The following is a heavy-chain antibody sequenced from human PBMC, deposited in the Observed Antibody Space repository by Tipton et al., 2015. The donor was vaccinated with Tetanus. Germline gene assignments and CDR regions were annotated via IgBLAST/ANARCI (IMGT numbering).Heavy chain of an antibody. CDR1: GYSFTSYW. Sequence: QSGAEVKKPGESLKISCKGSGYSFTSYWIGWVRQMPGKGLEWMGIIYPGDSDTRYSPAFQGQVTISADKSISTAYMPWSSLKASDSSIYYCAVLHGSSSPFDYWGQGTLVTVSS. V-gene: IGHV5-51*03. CDR3: AVLHGSSSPFDY. J-gene: IGHJ4*02. CDR2: IYPGDSDT. D-gene: IGHD6-6*01.